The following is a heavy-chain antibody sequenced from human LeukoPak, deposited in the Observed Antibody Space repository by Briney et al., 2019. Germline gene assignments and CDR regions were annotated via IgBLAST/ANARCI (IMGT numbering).Heavy chain of an antibody. V-gene: IGHV4-38-2*02. J-gene: IGHJ3*02. CDR1: GYSITSGSY. CDR3: ARFADTNYDAFDI. CDR2: VYHRGTT. D-gene: IGHD4-11*01. Sequence: SETLSLTCTVSGYSITSGSYWGWIRQPPGKGLEWIANVYHRGTTYYNPSLKSRLTISVDTSENHFSLRLSSLSAADTAIYYCARFADTNYDAFDIWGQGTLVTVSS.